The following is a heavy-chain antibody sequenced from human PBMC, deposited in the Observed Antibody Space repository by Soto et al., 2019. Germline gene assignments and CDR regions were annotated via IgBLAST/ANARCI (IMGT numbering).Heavy chain of an antibody. CDR3: ARHTSGDAFDI. D-gene: IGHD1-26*01. Sequence: SETLSLTCTVSGGSISSRSYYWGWIRQPPGKGLEWIGSIYYSGSTYYNPSLKSRVTISEDTSKNPFSLKLTTLPAEDTAVYYCARHTSGDAFDIWGQGTMVTVSS. CDR2: IYYSGST. CDR1: GGSISSRSYY. J-gene: IGHJ3*02. V-gene: IGHV4-39*01.